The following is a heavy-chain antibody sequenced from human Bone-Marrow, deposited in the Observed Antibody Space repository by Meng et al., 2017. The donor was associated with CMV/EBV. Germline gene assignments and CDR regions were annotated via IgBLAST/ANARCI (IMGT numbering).Heavy chain of an antibody. Sequence: GESLKISCAASGFTFSSYAMSWVRQAPGKGLEWVSAISGSGGSTYYADSVKGRFTISRDNSKNTLYLQMNSLRAEDTAVYYCAKGEGIAARRSYYFDYWGQGTLVTFSS. CDR1: GFTFSSYA. D-gene: IGHD6-6*01. V-gene: IGHV3-23*01. J-gene: IGHJ4*02. CDR2: ISGSGGST. CDR3: AKGEGIAARRSYYFDY.